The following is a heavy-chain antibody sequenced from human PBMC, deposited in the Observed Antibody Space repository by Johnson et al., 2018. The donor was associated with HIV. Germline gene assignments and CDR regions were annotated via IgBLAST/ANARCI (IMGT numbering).Heavy chain of an antibody. Sequence: VQLVESGGGLVQRGGSLRLSCAAFGFTFSSYWMSWVRQVPGKGLVWVSDINWNGGSTGYANFVKGRFTIYRDNSKNTLFLPMGSLRLEDMAVYYCARDVGYNWNYEAALDIWGQGTMVTVSS. J-gene: IGHJ3*02. D-gene: IGHD1-7*01. CDR2: INWNGGST. CDR3: ARDVGYNWNYEAALDI. V-gene: IGHV3-64*01. CDR1: GFTFSSYW.